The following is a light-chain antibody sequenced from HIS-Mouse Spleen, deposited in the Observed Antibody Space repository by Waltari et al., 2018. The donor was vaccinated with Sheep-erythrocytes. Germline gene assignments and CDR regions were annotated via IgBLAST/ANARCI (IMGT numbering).Light chain of an antibody. Sequence: QSALTQPDSVSGSPGQSVTISCPGTSSDVGGFNYVPWYQQHPGKAPKLMIYDVSKRPSGVPDRFSGSKSGNTASLTISGLQAEDEADYYCCSYAGSYTWVFGGGTKLTVL. V-gene: IGLV2-11*01. J-gene: IGLJ3*02. CDR2: DVS. CDR1: SSDVGGFNY. CDR3: CSYAGSYTWV.